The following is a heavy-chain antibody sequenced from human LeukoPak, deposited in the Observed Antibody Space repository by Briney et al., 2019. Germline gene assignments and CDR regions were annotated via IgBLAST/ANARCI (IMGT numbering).Heavy chain of an antibody. Sequence: ASVKVSCKASGGTFSSYAFTWVRQAPGQGLEWMGGIIPIFGTANYAQKFQGRVTITADKSTSTAYMELSSLRSEDTAVYYCARGRMTTVPPDYYYYYMDVWGKGTTVTVSS. CDR3: ARGRMTTVPPDYYYYYMDV. CDR2: IIPIFGTA. J-gene: IGHJ6*03. CDR1: GGTFSSYA. V-gene: IGHV1-69*06. D-gene: IGHD4-11*01.